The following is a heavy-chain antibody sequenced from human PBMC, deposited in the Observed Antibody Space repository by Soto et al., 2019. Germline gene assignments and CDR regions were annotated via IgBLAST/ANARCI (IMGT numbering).Heavy chain of an antibody. CDR1: GFTFSSYA. J-gene: IGHJ1*01. D-gene: IGHD4-17*01. CDR3: AKDPLYAPDYGDYLLEYFQH. Sequence: GGSLRLSCAASGFTFSSYAMSWVRQAPGKGLGWVSAISGSGGSTYYADSVKGRFTISRDNSKNTLYLQMNSLRAEDTAVYYCAKDPLYAPDYGDYLLEYFQHWGQGTLVTVSS. CDR2: ISGSGGST. V-gene: IGHV3-23*01.